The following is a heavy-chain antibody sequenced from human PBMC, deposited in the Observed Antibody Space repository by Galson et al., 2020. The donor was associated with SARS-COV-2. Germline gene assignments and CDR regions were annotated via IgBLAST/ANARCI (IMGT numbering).Heavy chain of an antibody. V-gene: IGHV5-51*01. CDR3: ARHGASSGWYEGIDF. CDR2: IYPGDSYT. D-gene: IGHD6-19*01. J-gene: IGHJ4*02. Sequence: GESLKISCQGSGYSFTNSWVGWVRQVPGKGLEWKGVIYPGDSYTIYSPSFQGQVAISADKSISTAYLQWSSLKASDTAIYYCARHGASSGWYEGIDFWGQGTLVTVSS. CDR1: GYSFTNSW.